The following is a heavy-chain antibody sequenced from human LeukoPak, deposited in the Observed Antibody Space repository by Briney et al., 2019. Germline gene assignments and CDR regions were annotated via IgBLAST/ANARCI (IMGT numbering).Heavy chain of an antibody. Sequence: GGSLRLSCAASGFTVSSNYMSWVRQAPGKGLEWVSVIYSGGSTYYADSVKGRFTISRDNSKNTLYLQMNSLRAEDTAVYYCARVLSGSWDWFDPWGQGTLVTVSS. D-gene: IGHD3-22*01. CDR2: IYSGGST. CDR3: ARVLSGSWDWFDP. J-gene: IGHJ5*02. CDR1: GFTVSSNY. V-gene: IGHV3-66*01.